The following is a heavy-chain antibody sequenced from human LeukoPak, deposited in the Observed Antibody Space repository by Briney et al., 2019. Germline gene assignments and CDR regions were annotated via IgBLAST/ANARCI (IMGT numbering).Heavy chain of an antibody. J-gene: IGHJ4*02. Sequence: PGGSLRLSCAAPGFTFSTYGMHWVRQAPGKGLEWVSFIWSDGSNKYYADSVKGRFTISRDNSKNTLYLQMNSLRAEDTAVYYCARRGEYSNLNSLEYWGQGTLVTVSS. CDR1: GFTFSTYG. D-gene: IGHD4-11*01. CDR3: ARRGEYSNLNSLEY. CDR2: IWSDGSNK. V-gene: IGHV3-33*01.